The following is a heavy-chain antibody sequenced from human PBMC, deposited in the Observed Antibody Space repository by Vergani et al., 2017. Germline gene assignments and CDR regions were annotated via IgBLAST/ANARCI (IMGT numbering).Heavy chain of an antibody. CDR2: ISYDGSNK. J-gene: IGHJ6*02. CDR3: EKCYDFWGGAHYYYYGIDV. V-gene: IGHV3-30*18. Sequence: QVQLVESGGGVVQPGRSLRLSCAASGFTFSSYGMHWVRQAPGKGLEWVAVISYDGSNKYYADSVKGRFTISRDNSKNTLYLQMNSLRAEDTAVYYCEKCYDFWGGAHYYYYGIDVWGQGTTVTVSS. D-gene: IGHD3-3*01. CDR1: GFTFSSYG.